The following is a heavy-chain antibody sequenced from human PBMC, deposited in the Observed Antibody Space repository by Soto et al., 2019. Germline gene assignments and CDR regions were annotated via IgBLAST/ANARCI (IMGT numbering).Heavy chain of an antibody. V-gene: IGHV3-11*01. CDR1: GFTFSDYY. CDR3: ARDGTEYYGEYYDY. D-gene: IGHD4-17*01. J-gene: IGHJ4*02. CDR2: IGTRGNTK. Sequence: ESGGGLVKPGGSLRLSCATSGFTFSDYYMSWIRQAPGKGLEWVSYIGTRGNTKYYADSVRGRFTISRDNAKNSLYLQMKSLRADDTAVYYCARDGTEYYGEYYDYWGQGIPVTVSS.